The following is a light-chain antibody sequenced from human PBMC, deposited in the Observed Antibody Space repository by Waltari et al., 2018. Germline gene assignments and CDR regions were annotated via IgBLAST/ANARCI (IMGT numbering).Light chain of an antibody. V-gene: IGKV1-13*02. CDR2: YAN. J-gene: IGKJ1*01. CDR3: QQGNSYPWT. Sequence: IQMSQSPSSLSASVGDRVTITCRASQGISSYLNWYQQKPGNAPKLLIYYANSLASGVPSRFSGSGSGTEFTLTISSLQPEDFATYYCQQGNSYPWTFGQGTKVEIK. CDR1: QGISSY.